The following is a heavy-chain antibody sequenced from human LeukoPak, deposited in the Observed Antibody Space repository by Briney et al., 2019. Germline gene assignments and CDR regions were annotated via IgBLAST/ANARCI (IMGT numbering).Heavy chain of an antibody. CDR1: GVPISSTRYY. J-gene: IGHJ4*02. CDR2: IYYSGRT. CDR3: ARAPPYYDFWSGSYFDY. Sequence: SETLSLTCTVSGVPISSTRYYWGWIRQPPGEGLEWIGSIYYSGRTYYNPSLKSRVTISVDTSKNQFSLSLRSLTAADTAVYYCARAPPYYDFWSGSYFDYWGQGTLVTVSS. D-gene: IGHD3-3*01. V-gene: IGHV4-39*07.